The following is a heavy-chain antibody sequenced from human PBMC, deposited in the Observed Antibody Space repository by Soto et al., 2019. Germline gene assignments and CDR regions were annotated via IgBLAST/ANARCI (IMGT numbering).Heavy chain of an antibody. J-gene: IGHJ4*02. D-gene: IGHD3-3*01. CDR1: GFTFSSYG. V-gene: IGHV3-30*18. CDR2: ISYDGSNK. Sequence: GGSLRLSCAASGFTFSSYGMHWVRQAPGKGLEWVAVISYDGSNKYYADSVKGRFTISRDNSKNTLYLQMNSLRAEDTAVYYCAKDTYYDFWSGYELNYWGQGTLVTVSS. CDR3: AKDTYYDFWSGYELNY.